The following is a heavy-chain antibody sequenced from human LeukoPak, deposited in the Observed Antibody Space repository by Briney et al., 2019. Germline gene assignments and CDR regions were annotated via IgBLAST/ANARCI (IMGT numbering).Heavy chain of an antibody. CDR3: ARMVAGTSSKYYYYYMDV. CDR1: GFTFSGYS. Sequence: PGGSLRLSCAASGFTFSGYSMNWVRQAPGKGLEWVSSISSSSSYIYSADSVKGRFTISRDNAKNSLYLQMNSLRVEDTAVYYCARMVAGTSSKYYYYYMDVWGKGTTVTVSS. D-gene: IGHD6-6*01. CDR2: ISSSSSYI. V-gene: IGHV3-21*01. J-gene: IGHJ6*03.